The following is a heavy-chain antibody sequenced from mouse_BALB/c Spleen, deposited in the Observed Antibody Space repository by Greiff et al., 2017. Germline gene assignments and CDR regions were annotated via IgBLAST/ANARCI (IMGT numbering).Heavy chain of an antibody. V-gene: IGHV7-3*02. J-gene: IGHJ2*01. D-gene: IGHD2-10*02. CDR2: IRNKANGYTT. Sequence: EVKLMESGGGLVQPGGSLRLSCATSGFTFTDYHMSWVRQPPGKALEWLGFIRNKANGYTTEYSASVKGRFTISRDNSQSILYLQMNTLRAEDSATYYCARVPYGNYFDYWGQGTTLTVSS. CDR3: ARVPYGNYFDY. CDR1: GFTFTDYH.